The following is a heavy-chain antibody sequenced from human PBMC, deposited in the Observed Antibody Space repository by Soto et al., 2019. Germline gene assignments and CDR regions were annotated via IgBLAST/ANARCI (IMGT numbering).Heavy chain of an antibody. CDR2: IYTSGST. V-gene: IGHV4-4*07. D-gene: IGHD3-22*01. Sequence: SETLSLTCTVSGGSISSYYWSWIRQPAGKGLEWIGRIYTSGSTNYNPSLKSRVTMSVDTSKNQFSLKLSSVTAADTAVYYCARGSGHYYDSSGYRDAFDIWGQGTMVTVSS. CDR1: GGSISSYY. J-gene: IGHJ3*02. CDR3: ARGSGHYYDSSGYRDAFDI.